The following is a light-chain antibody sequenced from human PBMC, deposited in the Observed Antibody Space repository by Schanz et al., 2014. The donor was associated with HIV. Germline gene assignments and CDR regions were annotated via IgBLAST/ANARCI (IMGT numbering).Light chain of an antibody. V-gene: IGKV3D-15*01. CDR2: GAS. Sequence: EIVMTQSPATLSLSPGERATLSCRASQSVSSYLAWYQQKPGQAPRLLLFGASRRATGIPDRFSGSGSGTDFTLTISSLQPEDFATYFCQQSHSSPTFGQGTKVGIK. CDR1: QSVSSY. J-gene: IGKJ2*01. CDR3: QQSHSSPT.